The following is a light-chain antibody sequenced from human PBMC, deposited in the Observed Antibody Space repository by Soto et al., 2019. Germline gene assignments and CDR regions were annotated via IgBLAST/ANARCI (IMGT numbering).Light chain of an antibody. CDR1: QSVSSTY. J-gene: IGKJ1*01. CDR2: GAS. CDR3: QQYGISTLT. Sequence: EIVLTQSPGTLSLSPGERATLSCRASQSVSSTYLAWYRQKPGQAPRLLIYGASSRATGIPDRFSGSGSGTDFTLTISRLEPEDFAVYYCQQYGISTLTFGQGTKVQI. V-gene: IGKV3-20*01.